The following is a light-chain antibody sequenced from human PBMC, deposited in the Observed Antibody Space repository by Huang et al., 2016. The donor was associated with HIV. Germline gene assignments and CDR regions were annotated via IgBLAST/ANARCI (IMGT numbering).Light chain of an antibody. CDR3: QQYNKWPPYT. V-gene: IGKV3-15*01. J-gene: IGKJ2*01. CDR1: ESILRN. CDR2: GAT. Sequence: VMTQSPATLSVSPGERATLPCRASESILRNLAWYQQRPGQPPRLLIYGATVRFPGIPDRFRGSGSGTEFSLTISSLQSEDFAVYYCQQYNKWPPYTYGQGTKLEIK.